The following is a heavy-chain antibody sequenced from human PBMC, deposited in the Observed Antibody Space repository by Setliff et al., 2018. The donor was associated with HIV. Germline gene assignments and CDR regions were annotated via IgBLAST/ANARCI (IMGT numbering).Heavy chain of an antibody. J-gene: IGHJ5*02. Sequence: SETLSLTCNVSGVSMSSHYWSWIRQAPGQPPNKGLEWIGNIYYSGTTNYNPSLESRVTISIDTSKSQFSLKLTSVTTADTAMYYCAREGDTWLDPWGQGTPITVSS. CDR1: GVSMSSHY. CDR2: IYYSGTT. CDR3: AREGDTWLDP. D-gene: IGHD3-16*01. V-gene: IGHV4-59*11.